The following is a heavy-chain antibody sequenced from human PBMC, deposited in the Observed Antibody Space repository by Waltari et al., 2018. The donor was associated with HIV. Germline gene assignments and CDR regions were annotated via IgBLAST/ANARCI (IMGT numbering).Heavy chain of an antibody. CDR2: ISWNSDTI. V-gene: IGHV3-9*01. J-gene: IGHJ6*02. CDR1: GFTFDDYA. CDR3: AKDSGSGDYGTVYYGMDV. D-gene: IGHD2-21*02. Sequence: EVQLVESGGGLVQPGRSLRLSCAASGFTFDDYAMHWVRQAPGKGLEWVSGISWNSDTIGYADSVKGRFTISRDNAKNSLYLRMNSLRAEDTALYYCAKDSGSGDYGTVYYGMDVWGQGTTFTVSS.